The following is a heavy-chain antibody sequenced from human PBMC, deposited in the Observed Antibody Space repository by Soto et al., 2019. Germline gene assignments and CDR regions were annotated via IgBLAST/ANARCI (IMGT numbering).Heavy chain of an antibody. CDR3: ASASVSYYYYGMDV. Sequence: SETLSLTCAVYGVSFSGYYWSWIRQPPGKGLEWIGEINHSGSTNYNPSLKSRVTISVDTSKNQFSLKLSSVTAADTAVYYCASASVSYYYYGMDVWGQGTTVT. CDR1: GVSFSGYY. D-gene: IGHD6-6*01. J-gene: IGHJ6*02. CDR2: INHSGST. V-gene: IGHV4-34*01.